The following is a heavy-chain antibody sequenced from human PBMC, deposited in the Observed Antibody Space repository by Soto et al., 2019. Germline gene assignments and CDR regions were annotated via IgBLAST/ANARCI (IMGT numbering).Heavy chain of an antibody. CDR3: APSQRIAVGPFDY. D-gene: IGHD6-19*01. CDR2: ISAYNGNT. J-gene: IGHJ4*02. Sequence: ASVKVSCKASGYTFTSYGISWVRQAPGQGLEWMGWISAYNGNTNYAQKIQGRVTMTTDTSTSTAYMELRSLRAEDTAVYYCAPSQRIAVGPFDYWGQGTQVTVSS. V-gene: IGHV1-18*01. CDR1: GYTFTSYG.